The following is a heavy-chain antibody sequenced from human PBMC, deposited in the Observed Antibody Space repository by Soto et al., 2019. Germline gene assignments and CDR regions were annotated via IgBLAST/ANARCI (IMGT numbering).Heavy chain of an antibody. J-gene: IGHJ3*02. D-gene: IGHD2-15*01. CDR2: IIPIFGTA. CDR1: GGTFSSYA. V-gene: IGHV1-69*12. CDR3: AREGSGPTEHDAFAI. Sequence: QVQLVQSGAEVKKPGSSVKVSCKASGGTFSSYASSWVRQAPGQGLEWMGGIIPIFGTANYAQKFQGRVTITADESTSAAYMELSSLRSEATAVYYCAREGSGPTEHDAFAIWGQGTMVTVSS.